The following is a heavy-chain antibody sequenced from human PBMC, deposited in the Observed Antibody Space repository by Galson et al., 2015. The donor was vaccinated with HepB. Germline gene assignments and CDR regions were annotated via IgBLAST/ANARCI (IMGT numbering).Heavy chain of an antibody. CDR1: GYTFTSYA. CDR2: INAGNGNT. V-gene: IGHV1-3*01. D-gene: IGHD2-2*01. Sequence: SVKVSCKASGYTFTSYAMHWVRQAPGQRLEWMGWINAGNGNTKYSQKFQGRVTITRDTSASTAYMELSSLRSEDTAVYYCARDLVVVVPEKDYYYGMDVWGQGTTVTVSS. CDR3: ARDLVVVVPEKDYYYGMDV. J-gene: IGHJ6*02.